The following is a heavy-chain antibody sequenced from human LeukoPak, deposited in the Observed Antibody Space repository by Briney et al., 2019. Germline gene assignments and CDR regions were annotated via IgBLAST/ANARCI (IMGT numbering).Heavy chain of an antibody. CDR3: ARVIPYYYGSGSYYKSTYYFDY. CDR2: INHSGST. Sequence: PSETLSLTCAVYGGSFSGYYWSWIRQPPGKGLEWIGEINHSGSTNYNPSLKSRATISVDTSKNQFSLRLSSVTAADTAVYYCARVIPYYYGSGSYYKSTYYFDYWGQGTLVTVSS. J-gene: IGHJ4*02. D-gene: IGHD3-10*01. CDR1: GGSFSGYY. V-gene: IGHV4-34*01.